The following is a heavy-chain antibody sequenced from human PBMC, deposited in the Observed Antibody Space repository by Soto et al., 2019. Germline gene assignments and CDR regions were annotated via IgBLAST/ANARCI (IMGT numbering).Heavy chain of an antibody. J-gene: IGHJ6*02. V-gene: IGHV3-21*01. CDR2: ISSSSSYI. Sequence: GGSLRLSCAASGFTFSSYSMNWVRQAPGKGLEWVSSISSSSSYIYYADSVKGRFTISRDNAKNSLYLQMNSLRAEDTAVYYCARNAYCGGVYWHYYYRDRQAVRSQGTSEHVSS. CDR3: ARNAYCGGVYWHYYYRDRQAV. CDR1: GFTFSSYS. D-gene: IGHD2-21*01.